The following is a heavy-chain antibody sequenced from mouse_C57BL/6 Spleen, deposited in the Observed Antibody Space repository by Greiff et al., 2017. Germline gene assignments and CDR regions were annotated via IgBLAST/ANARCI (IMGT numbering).Heavy chain of an antibody. D-gene: IGHD2-3*01. CDR3: AKEGYDGYCGAMDY. V-gene: IGHV1-82*01. CDR2: IYPGDGDT. J-gene: IGHJ4*01. Sequence: QVQLQQSGPVLVKPGASVKISYKASGYAFSSSWMNWVKQRPGKGLEWIGRIYPGDGDTNYNGKFKGKATLTADKSSSTAYMQLSSLTSEDSAVYFCAKEGYDGYCGAMDYWGQGTSVTVSS. CDR1: GYAFSSSW.